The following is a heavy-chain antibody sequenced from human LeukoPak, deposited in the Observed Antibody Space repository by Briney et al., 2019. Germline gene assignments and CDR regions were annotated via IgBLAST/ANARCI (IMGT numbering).Heavy chain of an antibody. CDR1: GGPISSHY. J-gene: IGHJ3*02. Sequence: SETLSLTCTVSGGPISSHYWSWIRQPPGKGLEWIGYIYYSGNTNSNPSLKSRVTMSVDTSKNQFSLKLSSVTAADTAVYYCARGRLQWLVPFDAFDIWGQGTMVTVSS. CDR2: IYYSGNT. D-gene: IGHD6-19*01. CDR3: ARGRLQWLVPFDAFDI. V-gene: IGHV4-59*11.